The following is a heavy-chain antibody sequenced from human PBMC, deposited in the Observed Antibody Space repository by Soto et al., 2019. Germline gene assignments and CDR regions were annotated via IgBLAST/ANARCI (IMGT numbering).Heavy chain of an antibody. Sequence: GGSLRLSCAASGFTFSSYSMHWVRQAPGKGLEYVSAISSNGGTTSYANSVKGRFTISRDNSKNMLYLQMGRLRAEDKAVYYCGGYSGDGIWSWGQGTLVTVSS. J-gene: IGHJ5*02. CDR1: GFTFSSYS. CDR3: GGYSGDGIWS. CDR2: ISSNGGTT. D-gene: IGHD1-26*01. V-gene: IGHV3-64*01.